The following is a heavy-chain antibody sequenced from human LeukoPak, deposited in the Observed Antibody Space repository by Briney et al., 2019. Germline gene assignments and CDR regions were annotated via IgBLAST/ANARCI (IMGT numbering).Heavy chain of an antibody. D-gene: IGHD3-22*01. CDR3: ARAKEKERITMIVVVPSPFDY. V-gene: IGHV3-48*03. CDR1: GFTFSSYE. Sequence: GGSLRLSCATSGFTFSSYEMNWVRQAPGKGLEWVSYISSSGSTIYYADSVKGRFTISRDNAKNSLYLQMNSLRAEDTAVYYCARAKEKERITMIVVVPSPFDYWGQGTLVTVSS. J-gene: IGHJ4*02. CDR2: ISSSGSTI.